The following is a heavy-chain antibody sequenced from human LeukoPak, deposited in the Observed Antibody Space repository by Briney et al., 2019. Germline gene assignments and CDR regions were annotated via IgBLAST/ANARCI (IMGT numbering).Heavy chain of an antibody. CDR3: ARDYRSGSYATGLVSY. CDR2: ISSSSSYI. J-gene: IGHJ4*02. Sequence: GGSLRLSCVASGFTFSTYTMVWVRQAPGKGLEWVSSISSSSSYIFNADSVKGRFSISRDNAKDSLFLQMNTLRAEDTAVYYCARDYRSGSYATGLVSYWGQGTLVTVSS. V-gene: IGHV3-21*01. CDR1: GFTFSTYT. D-gene: IGHD1-26*01.